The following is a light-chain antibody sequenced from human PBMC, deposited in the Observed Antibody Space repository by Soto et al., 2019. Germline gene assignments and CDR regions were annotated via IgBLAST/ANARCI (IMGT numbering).Light chain of an antibody. CDR1: QSIGTN. CDR2: GAS. J-gene: IGKJ2*01. Sequence: ETVMTQSPATRSVSPGDRVTLSCRASQSIGTNLLWLQQSPGQPPRLLISGASDRVAGVPDRFSGSGSGTDFTLTISGLQSEDCAVYYCQQYAGWPRTFGQGTKVDIK. CDR3: QQYAGWPRT. V-gene: IGKV3-15*01.